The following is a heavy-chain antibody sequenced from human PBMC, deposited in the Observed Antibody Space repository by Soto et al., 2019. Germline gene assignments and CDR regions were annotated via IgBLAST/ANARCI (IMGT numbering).Heavy chain of an antibody. CDR3: TTCGYSYGDPSGWFDP. Sequence: GGSLRVSCAASGFTFSNAWMSWVRQAPGKGLEWVGRIKSKTDGGTTDYAAPVKGRFTISRDDSKNTLYLQMNSLKTEDTAVYYCTTCGYSYGDPSGWFDPWGLGTLVTVSS. V-gene: IGHV3-15*01. CDR1: GFTFSNAW. CDR2: IKSKTDGGTT. D-gene: IGHD5-18*01. J-gene: IGHJ5*02.